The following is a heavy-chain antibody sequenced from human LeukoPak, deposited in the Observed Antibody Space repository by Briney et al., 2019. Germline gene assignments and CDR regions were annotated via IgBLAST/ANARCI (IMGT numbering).Heavy chain of an antibody. V-gene: IGHV3-21*01. Sequence: GGSLRLSCAASGFTFSSYSMNWVRQAPGKGLEWVSFISSSSSYIYYADSVKGRFIISRDNAKNSLYLQMNTLRAEDTAVYYCARDLLYDSSGHPKGGQGTLVTVSS. CDR1: GFTFSSYS. CDR3: ARDLLYDSSGHPK. CDR2: ISSSSSYI. D-gene: IGHD3-22*01. J-gene: IGHJ4*02.